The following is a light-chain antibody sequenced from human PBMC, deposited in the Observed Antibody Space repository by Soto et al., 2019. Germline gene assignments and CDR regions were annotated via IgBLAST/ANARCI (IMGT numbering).Light chain of an antibody. J-gene: IGLJ1*01. CDR2: DDS. CDR1: HIGSKS. V-gene: IGLV3-21*02. Sequence: SYELTQPPSVSVAPGQTARITCGGNHIGSKSVHWYQQKPGQAPVLVVYDDSDRPSGIPERFSGSNSGNTATLTISRVEAGDEADYYCQVWDSSSDPFFGTGTKLTVL. CDR3: QVWDSSSDPF.